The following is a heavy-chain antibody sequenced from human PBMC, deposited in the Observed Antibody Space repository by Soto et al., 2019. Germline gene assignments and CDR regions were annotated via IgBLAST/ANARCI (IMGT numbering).Heavy chain of an antibody. J-gene: IGHJ4*02. Sequence: PGGSLRLSCTASGFAFSSFGMTWVRQAPGKGLEWVSAISGSGDSSYYADYVKGRFTISRDNPTNTLYLQINSLRAEDTAVYYCAKVGIGMFSHKHHFEHWGQGTQVTVSS. CDR3: AKVGIGMFSHKHHFEH. D-gene: IGHD2-2*03. CDR2: ISGSGDSS. CDR1: GFAFSSFG. V-gene: IGHV3-23*01.